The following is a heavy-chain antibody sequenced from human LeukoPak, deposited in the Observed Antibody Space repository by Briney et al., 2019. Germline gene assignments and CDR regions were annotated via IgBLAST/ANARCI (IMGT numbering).Heavy chain of an antibody. V-gene: IGHV1-69*13. Sequence: ASVKVSCKASGGTFSSYAISWVRQAPGQGLEWMGGIIPIFGTANYAQKFQGRVTITADESTSTAYMELSSLRSEDTAVYYCARVDGGNSGVDYWGQGTPVTVSS. CDR3: ARVDGGNSGVDY. D-gene: IGHD4-23*01. J-gene: IGHJ4*02. CDR2: IIPIFGTA. CDR1: GGTFSSYA.